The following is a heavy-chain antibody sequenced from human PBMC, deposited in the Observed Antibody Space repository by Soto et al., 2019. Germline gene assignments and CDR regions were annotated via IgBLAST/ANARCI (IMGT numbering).Heavy chain of an antibody. J-gene: IGHJ4*02. D-gene: IGHD2-15*01. Sequence: PGGSLRLSCAASGFTFSSYAMHWVRQAPGKGLEWVAVISYDGSNKYYADSVKGRFTISRDNSKNTLYLQMNSLRAEDTAVYYCSGGSCSFAYWGQGSLVTVSS. CDR2: ISYDGSNK. V-gene: IGHV3-30-3*01. CDR3: SGGSCSFAY. CDR1: GFTFSSYA.